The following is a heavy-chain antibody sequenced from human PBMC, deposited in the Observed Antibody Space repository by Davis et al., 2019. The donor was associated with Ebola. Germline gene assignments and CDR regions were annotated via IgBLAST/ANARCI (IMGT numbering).Heavy chain of an antibody. Sequence: SVKVSCKASGYTFTSYGISWVRQAPGQGLEWMGGIIPIFGTANYAQKFQGRVTITADESTSTAYMELSSLSSEDTAVYYCARGNTHYGDYVGDWFDPWGQGTLVTVSS. CDR2: IIPIFGTA. CDR1: GYTFTSYG. V-gene: IGHV1-69*13. J-gene: IGHJ5*02. CDR3: ARGNTHYGDYVGDWFDP. D-gene: IGHD4-17*01.